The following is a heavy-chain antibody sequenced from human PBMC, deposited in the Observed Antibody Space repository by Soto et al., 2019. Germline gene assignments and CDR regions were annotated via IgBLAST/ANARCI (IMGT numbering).Heavy chain of an antibody. V-gene: IGHV3-49*03. CDR3: TRAFYSSSSPDFDY. Sequence: GGSLRLSCTASGFTFGDYAMSWFRQAPGKGLEWVGFIRSKAYGGTTEYAASVKGRFTISRDDSKSIAYLQMNSLKTEDTAVYYCTRAFYSSSSPDFDYWGQGTLVTVSS. CDR1: GFTFGDYA. J-gene: IGHJ4*02. CDR2: IRSKAYGGTT. D-gene: IGHD6-6*01.